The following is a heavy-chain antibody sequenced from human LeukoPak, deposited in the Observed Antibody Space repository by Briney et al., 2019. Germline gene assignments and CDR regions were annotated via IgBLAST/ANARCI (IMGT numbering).Heavy chain of an antibody. D-gene: IGHD2-21*02. CDR1: GVPFSGFY. J-gene: IGHJ4*02. Sequence: SETLSLTYSLYGVPFSGFYENCIRQPPGKGLEWIGEINHSGSTNYNPSLKSRVTISVDTSKSQFSLMLRSVTTADTAVYYCARVEGGTGDKYYTDSWGQGTLVTVSS. CDR3: ARVEGGTGDKYYTDS. CDR2: INHSGST. V-gene: IGHV4-34*01.